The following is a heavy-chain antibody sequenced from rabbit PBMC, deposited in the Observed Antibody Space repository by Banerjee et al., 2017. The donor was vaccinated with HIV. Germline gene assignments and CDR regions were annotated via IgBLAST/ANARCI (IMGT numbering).Heavy chain of an antibody. CDR1: GFTLSSYW. D-gene: IGHD4-1*01. Sequence: QEQLVESGGGLVQPEGSLTLTCKASGFTLSSYWMWWVRQAPGKGLEWIACIGAGSSGTTYYASWAKGRFTISKTSSTTVTLQMTSLTAADTATYFCARDLAGVIGWNFGLWGPGTLVTVS. V-gene: IGHV1S45*01. CDR3: ARDLAGVIGWNFGL. CDR2: IGAGSSGTT. J-gene: IGHJ4*01.